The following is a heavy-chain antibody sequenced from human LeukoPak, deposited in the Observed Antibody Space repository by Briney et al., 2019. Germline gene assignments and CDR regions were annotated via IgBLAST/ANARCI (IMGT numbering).Heavy chain of an antibody. CDR3: ARGGGWYDLDY. Sequence: SETLSLTCTVSGGSISSYYWSWIRQPPGKGLEWIGYIYYSGSTNYNPSLKSRVTISVDTSKNQFSLKLSSVTAADTAMYYCARGGGWYDLDYWGQGTLVTVSS. CDR1: GGSISSYY. J-gene: IGHJ4*02. V-gene: IGHV4-59*08. CDR2: IYYSGST. D-gene: IGHD6-19*01.